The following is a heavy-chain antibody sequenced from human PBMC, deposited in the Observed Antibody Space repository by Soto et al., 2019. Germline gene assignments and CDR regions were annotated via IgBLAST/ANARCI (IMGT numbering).Heavy chain of an antibody. CDR3: ARTDCSSTSCYNYYYYGMDV. J-gene: IGHJ6*02. V-gene: IGHV1-3*01. D-gene: IGHD2-2*01. CDR1: GYSFTKYG. CDR2: INPGNGDT. Sequence: ASVKVSCKTSGYSFTKYGLHWVRQAPGQRLQWMGWINPGNGDTKYSQKFQGRVTITRDTSATTAYMELSSLRSEDSAVFYCARTDCSSTSCYNYYYYGMDVWGQGTTVTVSS.